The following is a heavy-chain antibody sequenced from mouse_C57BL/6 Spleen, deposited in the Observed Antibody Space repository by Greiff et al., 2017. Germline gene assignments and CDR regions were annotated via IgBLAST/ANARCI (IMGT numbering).Heavy chain of an antibody. CDR3: ARVYYYGSSYGDY. CDR2: ISSGSSTI. CDR1: GFTFSDYG. V-gene: IGHV5-17*01. Sequence: EVQLVESGGGLVKPGGSLKLSCAASGFTFSDYGMHWVRQAPEKGLEWVAYISSGSSTIYYADTVKGRFTISRDNAKNTLFLQMASLRSEDTAMYYCARVYYYGSSYGDYWGQGTTLTVSS. J-gene: IGHJ2*01. D-gene: IGHD1-1*01.